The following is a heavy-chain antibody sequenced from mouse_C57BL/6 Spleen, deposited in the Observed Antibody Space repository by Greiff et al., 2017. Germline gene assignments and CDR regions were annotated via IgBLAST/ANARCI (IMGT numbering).Heavy chain of an antibody. D-gene: IGHD1-1*01. Sequence: QVQLQQPGPELVKPGASVKISCKASGYAFSSSWMNWVKQRPGKGLEWIGRIYPGDGDTNYNGKFKGKATLTADKSSSTAYMQLSSLTSEDSAVYFCARDDYYGSSYWYFDVWGTGTTVTVSS. CDR1: GYAFSSSW. V-gene: IGHV1-82*01. CDR3: ARDDYYGSSYWYFDV. CDR2: IYPGDGDT. J-gene: IGHJ1*03.